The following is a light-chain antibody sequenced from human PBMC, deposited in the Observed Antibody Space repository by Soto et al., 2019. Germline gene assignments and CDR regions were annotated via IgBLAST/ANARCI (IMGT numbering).Light chain of an antibody. J-gene: IGKJ4*01. CDR2: TAS. CDR1: QSVSTW. Sequence: DIQLTQSPASLSVSPGERDTITCRASQSVSTWLAWYQQKPGKAPSLLIHTASSLHSGIPSRFSGSGSGTDFTLTISSLQPEDFATYYCQQANSCPRTFGGGTKVEIK. V-gene: IGKV1-12*01. CDR3: QQANSCPRT.